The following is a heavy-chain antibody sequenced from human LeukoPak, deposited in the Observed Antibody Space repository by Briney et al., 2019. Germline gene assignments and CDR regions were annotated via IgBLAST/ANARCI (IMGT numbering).Heavy chain of an antibody. D-gene: IGHD6-13*01. Sequence: GESLKISCKGFGYSFTNYWIGWVRQMPGKGLEWMGIFYPADSDTRYNPAFQGQVTMSADKSISTAYLQWSSLKASDTAMYYCARHGQQLVGDYWSEGTLVTVSS. CDR1: GYSFTNYW. CDR2: FYPADSDT. CDR3: ARHGQQLVGDY. J-gene: IGHJ4*02. V-gene: IGHV5-51*01.